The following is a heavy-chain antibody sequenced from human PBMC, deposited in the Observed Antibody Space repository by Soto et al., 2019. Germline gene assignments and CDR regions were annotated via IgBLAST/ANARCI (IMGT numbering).Heavy chain of an antibody. CDR3: ARGDWILEWLPPLLRFDY. CDR1: GYTFTGYY. CDR2: INPNSGGT. Sequence: QVQLVQSGAEVKKPGASVKVSCKASGYTFTGYYMHWVRQAPGQGLEWMGWINPNSGGTNYAQKFQGRVTMTRDTSISTAYRELSRLRSDDTAVYYCARGDWILEWLPPLLRFDYWGQGTLVTVSS. V-gene: IGHV1-2*02. J-gene: IGHJ4*02. D-gene: IGHD3-3*01.